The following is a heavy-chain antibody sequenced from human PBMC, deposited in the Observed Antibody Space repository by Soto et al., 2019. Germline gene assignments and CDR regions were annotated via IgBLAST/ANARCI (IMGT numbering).Heavy chain of an antibody. CDR3: ARYVDTAMEYYFDY. CDR2: IWYDGSNK. CDR1: GFTFSSYG. V-gene: IGHV3-33*01. D-gene: IGHD5-18*01. Sequence: PGGSLRLSCAASGFTFSSYGMHWARQAPGKGLEWVAVIWYDGSNKYYADSVKGRFTISRDNSKNTLYLQMNSLRAEDTAVYYCARYVDTAMEYYFDYWGQGTLVTVSS. J-gene: IGHJ4*02.